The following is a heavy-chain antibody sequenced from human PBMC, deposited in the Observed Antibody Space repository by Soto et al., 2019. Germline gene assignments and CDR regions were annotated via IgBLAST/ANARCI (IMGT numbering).Heavy chain of an antibody. J-gene: IGHJ6*03. CDR1: GFTFSNYE. V-gene: IGHV3-64*01. CDR2: ISNNGAHT. D-gene: IGHD6-13*01. CDR3: ARRGYGSRWPNVYMDV. Sequence: EAQLVESGGGLVQPGGSLRLSCAASGFTFSNYEMHWVRQAPGKGLESVSGISNNGAHTDYAKSVKGRFTISRDNSENTLDLQMGSLRAEDMALYYCARRGYGSRWPNVYMDVWGKGTTVTVSS.